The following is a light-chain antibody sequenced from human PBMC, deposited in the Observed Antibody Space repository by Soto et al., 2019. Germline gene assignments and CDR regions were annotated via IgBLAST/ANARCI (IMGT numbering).Light chain of an antibody. Sequence: QSALTQPASVSGSPGQSITISCTGASSDVGGYNYVSWYQQLPGKAPNLMIXDVXNRPXGVSNRFSGSKSGNTASLTISGXXXXXXXXYYCTSYTSSSSYVFGTGTKLTVL. CDR1: SSDVGGYNY. CDR2: DVX. V-gene: IGLV2-14*01. CDR3: TSYTSSSSYV. J-gene: IGLJ1*01.